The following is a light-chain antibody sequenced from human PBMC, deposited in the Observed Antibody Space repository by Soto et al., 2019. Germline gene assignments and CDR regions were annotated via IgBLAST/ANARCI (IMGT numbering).Light chain of an antibody. V-gene: IGLV1-51*01. Sequence: QSVLTQPPSVSAAPGQMGTISCSGSSSNIGNNDVSWYQQLPGTAPKLLIYDNTKRPSGIPDRFSGSKSGTSATLGITGLQTGDEAVYYCGTWDSSLSAVVFGGGTKLT. CDR1: SSNIGNND. J-gene: IGLJ2*01. CDR2: DNT. CDR3: GTWDSSLSAVV.